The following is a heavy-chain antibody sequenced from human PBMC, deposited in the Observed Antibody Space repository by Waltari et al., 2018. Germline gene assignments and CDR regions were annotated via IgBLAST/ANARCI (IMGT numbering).Heavy chain of an antibody. Sequence: EVQLVQSGAEVKKPGEAVKISCKGSGYSFTTYWIGWVRQMPGKGLEWMGIIYPGDSETRYSPSFQGQVTISADKSISTAYLQWSSLKASDTAIYYCARRSDSWGPWDYWGQGTLVTVSS. D-gene: IGHD6-13*01. CDR2: IYPGDSET. CDR1: GYSFTTYW. V-gene: IGHV5-51*01. CDR3: ARRSDSWGPWDY. J-gene: IGHJ4*02.